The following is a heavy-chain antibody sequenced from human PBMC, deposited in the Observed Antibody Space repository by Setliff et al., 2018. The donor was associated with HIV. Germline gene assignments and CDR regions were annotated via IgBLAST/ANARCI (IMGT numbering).Heavy chain of an antibody. V-gene: IGHV7-4-1*01. CDR2: INTKTGAP. D-gene: IGHD3-16*01. Sequence: ASVKVSCKASGYIFRNDAMNWVRQVPGQGLEWLGWINTKTGAPTYAQGLTGRFVFSLDSSVSTTYLEIRDLEVGDTAIYYCAREFLLGDKSFLGHWGQGTPVTVSS. CDR3: AREFLLGDKSFLGH. CDR1: GYIFRNDA. J-gene: IGHJ4*02.